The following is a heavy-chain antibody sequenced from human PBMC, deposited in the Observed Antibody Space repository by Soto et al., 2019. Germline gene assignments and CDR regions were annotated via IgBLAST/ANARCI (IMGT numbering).Heavy chain of an antibody. Sequence: EVQLLESGGGLVQAGGSLRLSCAASGFTFSRDGMSWVRQAPGKGLEWVSLITDNGGSTYYADSVKGRFTISRDNTKNTLFLQMNSLRAEDTAVYYWAKERATTTAFDYWGQGALVTVSS. CDR1: GFTFSRDG. V-gene: IGHV3-23*01. CDR2: ITDNGGST. CDR3: AKERATTTAFDY. J-gene: IGHJ4*02. D-gene: IGHD4-17*01.